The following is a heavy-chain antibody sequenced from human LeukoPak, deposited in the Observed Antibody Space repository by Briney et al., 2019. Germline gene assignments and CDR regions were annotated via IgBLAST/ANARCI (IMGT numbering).Heavy chain of an antibody. Sequence: SETLSLTCTVSGGPISSSSYYWGWIRQPPGKGLEWIGSIYYSGSTYYNPSLKSRVTISVDTSKNQFSLKLSSVTAADTAVYYCARTGSLWFGENWGQGTLVTVSS. V-gene: IGHV4-39*01. CDR2: IYYSGST. CDR3: ARTGSLWFGEN. CDR1: GGPISSSSYY. J-gene: IGHJ4*02. D-gene: IGHD3-10*01.